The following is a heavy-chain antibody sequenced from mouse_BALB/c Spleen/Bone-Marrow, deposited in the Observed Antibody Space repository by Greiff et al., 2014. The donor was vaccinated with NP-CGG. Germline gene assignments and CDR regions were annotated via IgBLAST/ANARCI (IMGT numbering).Heavy chain of an antibody. D-gene: IGHD2-1*01. J-gene: IGHJ3*01. CDR1: GYTFTNYY. V-gene: IGHV1S81*02. CDR3: TRSGNYLFAY. Sequence: VQLQQSGAELVKPGASVRLSCKASGYTFTNYYMYWVKQRPGQGLEWIGEINPSNGGTNFNEKFKSKATLTVDKSSNTTYMQLSSLTSEDSAVYYCTRSGNYLFAYWGQGTLVTVPA. CDR2: INPSNGGT.